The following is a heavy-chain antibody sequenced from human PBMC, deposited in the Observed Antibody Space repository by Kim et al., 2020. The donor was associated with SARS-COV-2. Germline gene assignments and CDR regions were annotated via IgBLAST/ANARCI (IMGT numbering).Heavy chain of an antibody. D-gene: IGHD3-10*01. CDR2: ISTYTGDT. J-gene: IGHJ4*02. CDR3: ARVTVAWQGSGSPVGD. CDR1: GYTFSSYG. V-gene: IGHV1-18*04. Sequence: ASVKVSCKASGYTFSSYGISWVRQAPGKGLEWVGWISTYTGDTNYAQNFQDRVTMTTDTTTSTAYMSLRSLGSDDPAVYYCARVTVAWQGSGSPVGDWGQRTLVTVSS.